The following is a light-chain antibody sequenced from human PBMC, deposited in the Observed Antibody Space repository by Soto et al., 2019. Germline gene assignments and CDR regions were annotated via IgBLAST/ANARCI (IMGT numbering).Light chain of an antibody. CDR2: GAS. Sequence: DIQLTQSPSFLSASVGDRVTITCRASQGIRSYLAWYQQRPGKAPELLIYGASTLRPGGASRFSGSGSGTEFTLTISSLQPEDFATYFCQQLNTFPPFFTFGNGTKVDIK. V-gene: IGKV1-9*01. J-gene: IGKJ3*01. CDR1: QGIRSY. CDR3: QQLNTFPPFFT.